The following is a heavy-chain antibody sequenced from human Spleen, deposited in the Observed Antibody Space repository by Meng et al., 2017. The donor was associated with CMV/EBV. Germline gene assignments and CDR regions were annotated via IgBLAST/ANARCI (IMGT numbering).Heavy chain of an antibody. V-gene: IGHV4-39*07. J-gene: IGHJ4*02. CDR3: ARETRRYYDILTGPHDEIDY. Sequence: SGDYWGWIRQRPGRGLEWIGSIYYSGSTYYNPSLKSRVTISVDTSKNQFSLKLSSVTAADTAVYYCARETRRYYDILTGPHDEIDYWGQGTLVTVSS. CDR2: IYYSGST. D-gene: IGHD3-9*01. CDR1: SGDY.